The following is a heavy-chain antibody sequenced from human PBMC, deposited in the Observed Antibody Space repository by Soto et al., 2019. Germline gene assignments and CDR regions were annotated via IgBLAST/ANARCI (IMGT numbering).Heavy chain of an antibody. Sequence: SETLSLTCTVSGDSISSYFWSWIRQPPGKGLEWIGYVYSTEITNYNPSLKSRVAMSIDTSKNQFSLKVRAVTGADTAVYYCARGSEAWFDPWGQGTLVTVSS. CDR1: GDSISSYF. V-gene: IGHV4-59*01. CDR3: ARGSEAWFDP. CDR2: VYSTEIT. J-gene: IGHJ5*02.